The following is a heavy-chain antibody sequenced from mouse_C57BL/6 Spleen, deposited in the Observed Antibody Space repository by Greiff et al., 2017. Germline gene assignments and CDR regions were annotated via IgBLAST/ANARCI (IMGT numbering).Heavy chain of an antibody. J-gene: IGHJ4*01. CDR3: ARSGTYAMDY. Sequence: VQLMESGAELVRPGASVKLSCKASGYTFTDYYINWVKQRPGQGLEWIARIYPGSGNTYYNEKFKGKATLTAEKSSSTAYMQLSSLTSEDSAVYFCARSGTYAMDYWGQGTSVTVSS. CDR1: GYTFTDYY. D-gene: IGHD4-1*01. V-gene: IGHV1-76*01. CDR2: IYPGSGNT.